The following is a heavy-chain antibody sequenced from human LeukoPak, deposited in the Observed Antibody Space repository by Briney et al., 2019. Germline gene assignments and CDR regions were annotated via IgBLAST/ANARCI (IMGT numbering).Heavy chain of an antibody. CDR2: ISSSSSTI. J-gene: IGHJ4*02. D-gene: IGHD5-24*01. CDR3: ARDLWRPQLG. CDR1: GFTFSDYY. Sequence: GGALRLSCAASGFTFSDYYMSWVRQAPGKGLGWVSYISSSSSTIYYADSVKGRFTISRDNAKKSLYLQMNSLRAEDRAVHYCARDLWRPQLGWGQGTLVTVSS. V-gene: IGHV3-11*04.